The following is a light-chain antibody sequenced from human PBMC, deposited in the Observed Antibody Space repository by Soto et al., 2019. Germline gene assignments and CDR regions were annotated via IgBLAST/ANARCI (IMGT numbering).Light chain of an antibody. V-gene: IGLV1-47*01. J-gene: IGLJ2*01. CDR3: AAWDDSLSVLV. CDR1: SSNVAINS. CDR2: RNN. Sequence: QPVLTQPPSASGTPGQRVTISCSGSSSNVAINSVYWYQQLPGTAPKLLIYRNNHRPSGIPDRFSGSKSGTSASLAISGLRSEDEADYYCAAWDDSLSVLVIGGGTKLTVL.